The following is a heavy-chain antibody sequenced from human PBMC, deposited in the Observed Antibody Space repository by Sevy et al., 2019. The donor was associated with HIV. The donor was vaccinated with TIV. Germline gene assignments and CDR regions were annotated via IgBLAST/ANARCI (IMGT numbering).Heavy chain of an antibody. D-gene: IGHD3-10*02. CDR3: TRGRDTYVPFDY. V-gene: IGHV3-49*03. Sequence: GGSLRLSCTASGFTFGDYAMNWFRQAPGKGLEWVGFIRTKAYGGTTEYAASVKGRFTISRDDSKSIAYLQMNSLKTEDTAVYYCTRGRDTYVPFDYWGQGTLVTVSS. CDR1: GFTFGDYA. CDR2: IRTKAYGGTT. J-gene: IGHJ4*02.